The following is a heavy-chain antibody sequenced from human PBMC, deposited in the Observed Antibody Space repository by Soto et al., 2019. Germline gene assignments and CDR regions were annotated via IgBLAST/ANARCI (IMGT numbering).Heavy chain of an antibody. J-gene: IGHJ4*02. D-gene: IGHD1-7*01. CDR2: IYRTGST. V-gene: IGHV4-4*02. CDR1: GGSFTSNNW. CDR3: ASRDPGTSVDY. Sequence: SETLSLTCAVSGGSFTSNNWWTWVRQPPGQGLEWIGEIYRTGSTNYNPSLKSRVTISLDKSENQFSLKVTSLTAADTAVYYCASRDPGTSVDYWGQGPLITVSS.